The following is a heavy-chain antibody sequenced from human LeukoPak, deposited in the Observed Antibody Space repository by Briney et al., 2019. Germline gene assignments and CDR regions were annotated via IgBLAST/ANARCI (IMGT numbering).Heavy chain of an antibody. V-gene: IGHV3-23*01. Sequence: GVSQTLSCAASVFTFRIYDMRCARRSPGEGVEWVSAMSDSGGSTYYADSVKGRFTISRDNSKNTLYLQMNSLRAEDTAVYYCAKVPSQISMVRGVHFDYWGQGTLVTVSS. CDR1: VFTFRIYD. CDR3: AKVPSQISMVRGVHFDY. D-gene: IGHD3-10*01. CDR2: MSDSGGST. J-gene: IGHJ4*02.